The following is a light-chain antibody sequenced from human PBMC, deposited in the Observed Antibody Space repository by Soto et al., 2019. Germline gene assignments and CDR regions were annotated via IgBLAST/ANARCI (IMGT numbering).Light chain of an antibody. CDR2: ETS. J-gene: IGKJ4*01. CDR1: QSVGNRY. Sequence: EIVLTQSPGTLSLSPGERATLSCRASQSVGNRYFAWYQQKPGQAPRLLIYETSRRATGIPDRFSGSGSGTDFTLTISRLEPEDVATYYCQQYDHLSLTFGGGTKVEIK. V-gene: IGKV3-20*01. CDR3: QQYDHLSLT.